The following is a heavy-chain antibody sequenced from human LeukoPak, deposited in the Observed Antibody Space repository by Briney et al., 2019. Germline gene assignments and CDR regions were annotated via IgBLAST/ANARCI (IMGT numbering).Heavy chain of an antibody. D-gene: IGHD4-17*01. V-gene: IGHV3-48*03. J-gene: IGHJ3*02. CDR1: EFTFTSYE. CDR3: ARSGLYGDSFDM. CDR2: ISSSGSTI. Sequence: GGSLRLSCAASEFTFTSYEMNWVRQAPGKGLEWVSYISSSGSTIYYADSVKGRFTISRDTSKNTLYLLMNSLRAEDTAVYFCARSGLYGDSFDMWGQGTMVTVSS.